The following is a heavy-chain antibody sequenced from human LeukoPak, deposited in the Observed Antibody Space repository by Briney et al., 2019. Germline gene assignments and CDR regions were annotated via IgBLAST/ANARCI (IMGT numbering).Heavy chain of an antibody. D-gene: IGHD2-2*01. Sequence: GGSLRLSCAASGFTFSSYAMHWVRQAPGKGLEYVSAISSNGGSTYYANSVKGRFTISRDNPKNTLYLQMGSLRAEDMAVYYCARDASYCSSTSCYLGYMDVWGKGTTVTVSS. J-gene: IGHJ6*03. CDR1: GFTFSSYA. CDR3: ARDASYCSSTSCYLGYMDV. V-gene: IGHV3-64*01. CDR2: ISSNGGST.